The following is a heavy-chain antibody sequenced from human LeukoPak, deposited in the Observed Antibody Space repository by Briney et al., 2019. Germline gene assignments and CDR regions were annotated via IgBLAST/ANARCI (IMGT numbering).Heavy chain of an antibody. CDR3: TRESNSGYYLSY. CDR1: GFSFSSYA. V-gene: IGHV3-66*01. D-gene: IGHD3-22*01. Sequence: PGGSLRLSCAASGFSFSSYAMSWVRQAPGKGLEWVSVIYSGGRTYYADSVKGRFTISRDNSKNTLYLQMNSLRAEDTAVYYCTRESNSGYYLSYWGQGTLVTVSS. J-gene: IGHJ4*02. CDR2: IYSGGRT.